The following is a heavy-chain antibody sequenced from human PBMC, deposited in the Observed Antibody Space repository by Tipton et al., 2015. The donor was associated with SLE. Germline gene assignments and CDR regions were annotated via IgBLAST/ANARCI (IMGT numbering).Heavy chain of an antibody. Sequence: TLSLTCTVSGDSVGTNYLNWIRPPAGKGRGWIGRLYGSGSPTHYNPSLEGRVTVSVDTSQTQVSLKLTSVTAADTAVYYCARIRPGHGDPFDFWGQGTLVTVSS. D-gene: IGHD4-17*01. CDR1: GDSVGTNY. CDR2: LYGSGSP. V-gene: IGHV4-4*07. J-gene: IGHJ4*02. CDR3: ARIRPGHGDPFDF.